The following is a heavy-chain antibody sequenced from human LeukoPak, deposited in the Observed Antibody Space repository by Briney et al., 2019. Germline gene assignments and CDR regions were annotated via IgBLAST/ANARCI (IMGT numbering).Heavy chain of an antibody. V-gene: IGHV3-74*01. CDR1: GFTFSSYW. Sequence: GGSLRLSCAASGFTFSSYWMHWVRQAPGKGLVRVSRINSGGSSTSYADSVKGRFTISRDNAKNTLYLQMNSLRAEDTAVYYCARGSIAARLDPWGQGTLVTVSS. J-gene: IGHJ5*02. CDR2: INSGGSST. D-gene: IGHD6-6*01. CDR3: ARGSIAARLDP.